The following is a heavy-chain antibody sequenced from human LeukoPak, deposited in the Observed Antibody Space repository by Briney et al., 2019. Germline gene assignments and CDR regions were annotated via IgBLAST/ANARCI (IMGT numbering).Heavy chain of an antibody. CDR2: ISAYNGNT. D-gene: IGHD4-17*01. J-gene: IGHJ4*02. V-gene: IGHV1-18*04. Sequence: ASVKVSCKASGYTFTSYGISWVRQAPGQGLEWTGWISAYNGNTNYAQKLQGRVTMTTDTSTSTAYMELRSLRSDDTAVYYCARRAYYGDYGRGYFDYWGQGTLVTVSS. CDR1: GYTFTSYG. CDR3: ARRAYYGDYGRGYFDY.